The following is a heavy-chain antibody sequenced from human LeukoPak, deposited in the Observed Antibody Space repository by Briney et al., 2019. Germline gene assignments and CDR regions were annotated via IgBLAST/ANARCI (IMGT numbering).Heavy chain of an antibody. CDR3: VREGIGYGDYGY. CDR2: IYTSGST. J-gene: IGHJ4*02. V-gene: IGHV4-61*02. Sequence: SQTLSLTCTVSGGSISSGSYYWSWIRQPAGKGLEWIGRIYTSGSTNYNPSLKSRVTISVDTSKNQFSLKLSSVTAADTAVCYCVREGIGYGDYGYWGPGTLVTVSS. D-gene: IGHD4-17*01. CDR1: GGSISSGSYY.